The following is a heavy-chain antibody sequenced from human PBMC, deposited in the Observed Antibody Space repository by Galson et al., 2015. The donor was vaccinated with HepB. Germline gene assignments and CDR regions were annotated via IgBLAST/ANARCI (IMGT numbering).Heavy chain of an antibody. Sequence: QSGAEVKKPGESLRISCKGSGYSFTSYWISWVRQMPGKGLEWMGKIDPSDSYTNYSPSFQGHDTISADKSISTAYLQWSSLEASDTAMYYCARHNSARSRFDPWRQGTLVTVSS. D-gene: IGHD1-20*01. CDR2: IDPSDSYT. V-gene: IGHV5-10-1*01. CDR3: ARHNSARSRFDP. CDR1: GYSFTSYW. J-gene: IGHJ5*02.